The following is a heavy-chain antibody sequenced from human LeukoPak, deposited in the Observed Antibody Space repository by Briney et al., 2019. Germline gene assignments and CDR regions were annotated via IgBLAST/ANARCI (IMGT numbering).Heavy chain of an antibody. D-gene: IGHD6-19*01. Sequence: PSETLSLTCTVSAGSFSSNYWSWIRQPPGKGLEWIGYIHYSGSTNYNPSLKSRVTISVDTSKNQFSLKLSSVAAADTAVYYCAKGSGWFYYWGQGTLVTVSS. CDR2: IHYSGST. V-gene: IGHV4-59*08. CDR3: AKGSGWFYY. J-gene: IGHJ4*02. CDR1: AGSFSSNY.